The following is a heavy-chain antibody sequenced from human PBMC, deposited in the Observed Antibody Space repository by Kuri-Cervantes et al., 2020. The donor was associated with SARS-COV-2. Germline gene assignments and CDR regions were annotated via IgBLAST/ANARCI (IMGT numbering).Heavy chain of an antibody. D-gene: IGHD3-10*01. CDR1: GFTFSSYA. Sequence: GGSLRLSCAASGFTFSSYAMSWVRQAPGKGLEWVSAISGSGGSTYYADSVKGRFTISRDNAKNSLYLQMNSLRAEDTAVYYCAVPKGNDYYGSGSYDYWGQGTLVTVSS. V-gene: IGHV3-23*01. CDR2: ISGSGGST. CDR3: AVPKGNDYYGSGSYDY. J-gene: IGHJ4*02.